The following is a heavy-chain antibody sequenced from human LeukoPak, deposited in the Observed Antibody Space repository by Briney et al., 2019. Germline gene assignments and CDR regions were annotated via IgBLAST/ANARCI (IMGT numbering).Heavy chain of an antibody. CDR2: IRSKAYGGTT. V-gene: IGHV3-49*04. Sequence: GGSLRLSCTASGFTFGDYAMSWVRQAPGKGLEWVGFIRSKAYGGTTEYAASVKGRFTISRDDSKSIAYLQMNSLKTEDTAVYYCTQDGTYFDYWGQGTLVTVSS. D-gene: IGHD6-6*01. CDR1: GFTFGDYA. CDR3: TQDGTYFDY. J-gene: IGHJ4*02.